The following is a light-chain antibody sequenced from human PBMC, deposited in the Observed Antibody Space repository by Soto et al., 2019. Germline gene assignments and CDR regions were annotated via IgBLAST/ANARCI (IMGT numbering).Light chain of an antibody. Sequence: IVLTQAPATLSLSPGERATLSCRASPSVTNYLAGYQQKPGQAPRLLIYGAFNRDTGIPARLRGSGSGTDFTLTISSLEPEDFAVYYCQQRNIWPPVTFGQGKRLDIK. CDR3: QQRNIWPPVT. CDR1: PSVTNY. CDR2: GAF. V-gene: IGKV3-11*01. J-gene: IGKJ5*01.